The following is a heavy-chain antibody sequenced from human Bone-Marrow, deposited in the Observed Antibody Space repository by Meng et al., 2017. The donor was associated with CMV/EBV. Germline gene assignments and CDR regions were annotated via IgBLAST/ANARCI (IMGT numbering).Heavy chain of an antibody. Sequence: QVQLQESGPGLVTPSQTLSLTCTVSGGSISSGDYYWSWIRQPPGKGLEWIGYIYYSGSTYYNPALKSRVTISVDTSKNQFSLKLSSVTAADTAVYYCARSIRSYHWFDPWGQGTLVTVSS. CDR3: ARSIRSYHWFDP. CDR2: IYYSGST. CDR1: GGSISSGDYY. D-gene: IGHD3-3*02. J-gene: IGHJ5*02. V-gene: IGHV4-30-4*01.